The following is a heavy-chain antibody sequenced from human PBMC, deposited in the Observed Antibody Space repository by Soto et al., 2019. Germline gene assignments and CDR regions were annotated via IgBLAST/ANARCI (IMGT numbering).Heavy chain of an antibody. J-gene: IGHJ5*02. Sequence: ESGGGLVKPGRSLRLSCTASGFTFGDYAMSWFRQAPGKGLEWVGFIRSKAHGGTTEYAASVKGRFTISRDDSKSIAYLQMNSQKTEDPAVYYCTRGVEGGYRGYDKLFDWFDPWGQGTLVTVSS. CDR3: TRGVEGGYRGYDKLFDWFDP. V-gene: IGHV3-49*05. D-gene: IGHD5-12*01. CDR2: IRSKAHGGTT. CDR1: GFTFGDYA.